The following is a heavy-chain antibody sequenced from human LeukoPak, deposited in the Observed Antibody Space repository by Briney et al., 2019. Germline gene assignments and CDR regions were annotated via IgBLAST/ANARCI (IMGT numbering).Heavy chain of an antibody. J-gene: IGHJ4*02. D-gene: IGHD3-9*01. CDR2: IYSGGST. CDR3: ASILRYFDWYLDY. Sequence: GGSLRLSCAASGFTVSSNYMSWVRQAPGKGLEWVSVIYSGGSTYYAGSVKGRFTISRDNSKNTLYLQMNSLRAEDTAVYYCASILRYFDWYLDYWGQGTLVTVSS. V-gene: IGHV3-53*01. CDR1: GFTVSSNY.